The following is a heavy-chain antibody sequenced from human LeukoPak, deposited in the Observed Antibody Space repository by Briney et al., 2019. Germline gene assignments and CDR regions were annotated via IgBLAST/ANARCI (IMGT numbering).Heavy chain of an antibody. D-gene: IGHD1-14*01. Sequence: GSLRLSCAASGFTFSSYGMHWVRQAPGKGLEWVAFIRHDGSNKYYADSVKGRFTISRDNSKNTLYLQMNSLRAEDTAVYYCAGSYNTYYAQDYWGQGALVTVSS. V-gene: IGHV3-30*02. CDR1: GFTFSSYG. CDR2: IRHDGSNK. J-gene: IGHJ4*02. CDR3: AGSYNTYYAQDY.